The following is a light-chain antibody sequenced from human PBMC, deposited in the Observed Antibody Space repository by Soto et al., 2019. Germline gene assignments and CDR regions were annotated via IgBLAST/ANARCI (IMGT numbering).Light chain of an antibody. CDR3: QQRSNWPPIT. CDR1: QSVSYY. J-gene: IGKJ5*01. V-gene: IGKV3-11*01. CDR2: DAS. Sequence: EIVLTQSPATLSLSPGERATLSCRASQSVSYYLAWYQQKPGQAPRLLIYDASNRATGIPARFSGSGSGTDFTLTTSSLEPEDFAVYYCQQRSNWPPITFGQGTRLEIK.